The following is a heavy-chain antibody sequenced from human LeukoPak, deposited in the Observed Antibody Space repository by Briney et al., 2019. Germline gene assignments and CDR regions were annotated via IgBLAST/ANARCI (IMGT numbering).Heavy chain of an antibody. CDR2: ISWNSGSI. CDR1: GFTFDDYA. CDR3: AKGNYVRSSLFDY. D-gene: IGHD1-7*01. J-gene: IGHJ4*02. Sequence: GGSQRLSCAASGFTFDDYAIHWVRQAPGKGLEWVSGISWNSGSIGYADSVKGRFTISRDNAKNSLYLQMNSLRAEDTALYYCAKGNYVRSSLFDYWGQGTLVTVSS. V-gene: IGHV3-9*01.